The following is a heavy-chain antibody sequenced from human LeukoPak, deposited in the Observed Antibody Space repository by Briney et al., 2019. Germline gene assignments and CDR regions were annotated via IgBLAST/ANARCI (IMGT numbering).Heavy chain of an antibody. V-gene: IGHV3-53*01. D-gene: IGHD3-3*01. CDR3: ARHDWFDP. J-gene: IGHJ5*02. Sequence: GGSLRLSCVVSEFIVSGDYMSWVRQAPGKGLEWVSVMYSGGATYYAVSVKGRFTISRDNSKNTLYLQMNSLRVEDTAVYYCARHDWFDPWGHGTLVTVSS. CDR1: EFIVSGDY. CDR2: MYSGGAT.